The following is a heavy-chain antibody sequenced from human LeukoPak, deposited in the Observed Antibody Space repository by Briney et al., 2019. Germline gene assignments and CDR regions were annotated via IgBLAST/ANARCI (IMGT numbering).Heavy chain of an antibody. CDR1: GYTFTDYY. V-gene: IGHV1-2*02. CDR3: ARDGDYYDSSGWPHAFDI. Sequence: ASVKVSCKASGYTFTDYYMHWVRQAPGQGLEWMGWINPNSGGTKYAQKFQGRVTMTRDTSISTAYMELSSLRSEDTAVYYCARDGDYYDSSGWPHAFDIWGQGTLVTVSS. D-gene: IGHD3-22*01. CDR2: INPNSGGT. J-gene: IGHJ4*02.